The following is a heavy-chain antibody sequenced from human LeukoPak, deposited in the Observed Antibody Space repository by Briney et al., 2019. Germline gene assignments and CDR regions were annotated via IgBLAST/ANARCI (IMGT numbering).Heavy chain of an antibody. CDR2: INPNSGGT. CDR3: ARRTYSSSSSLFDY. D-gene: IGHD6-6*01. J-gene: IGHJ4*02. Sequence: ASVKVSCKASGYTFTGYYMHWVRQAPGQGLEWMGWINPNSGGTNYAQKFQGRVTMTRDTSISTAYMELSRLRSDDTAVYYCARRTYSSSSSLFDYWGQGTLVTVSS. V-gene: IGHV1-2*02. CDR1: GYTFTGYY.